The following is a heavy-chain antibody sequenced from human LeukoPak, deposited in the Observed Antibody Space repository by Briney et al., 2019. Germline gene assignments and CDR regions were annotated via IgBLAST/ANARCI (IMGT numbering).Heavy chain of an antibody. CDR3: ARAAAGTPHPFDY. J-gene: IGHJ4*02. V-gene: IGHV4-31*03. D-gene: IGHD6-13*01. CDR2: IYYDAGA. Sequence: SQTLSLTCTVSGGSVSATNHYWNWLRQHPGKGPEWIAYIYYDAGAYYNPSLESRVTISLDSSANQFSLRLSSVTAADTAVYYCARAAAGTPHPFDYWGQGTLVTVSS. CDR1: GGSVSATNHY.